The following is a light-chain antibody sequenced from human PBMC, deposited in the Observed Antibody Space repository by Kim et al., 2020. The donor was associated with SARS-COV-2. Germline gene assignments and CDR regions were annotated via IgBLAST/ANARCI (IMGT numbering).Light chain of an antibody. J-gene: IGLJ1*01. CDR3: CSYAGSSTFGPYV. Sequence: ITISCTGTSSDVGSYNLVSWYQQHPGKAPKLMIYEVSKRPSGVSNRFSGSKSGNTASLTISGLQAEDEADYYCCSYAGSSTFGPYVFGTGTKVTVL. CDR2: EVS. V-gene: IGLV2-23*02. CDR1: SSDVGSYNL.